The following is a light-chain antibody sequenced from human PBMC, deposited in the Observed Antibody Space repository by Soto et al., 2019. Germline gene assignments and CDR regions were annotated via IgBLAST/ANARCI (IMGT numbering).Light chain of an antibody. CDR1: QSVGNTY. J-gene: IGKJ5*01. V-gene: IGKV3-20*01. Sequence: EIVLTQSPGTLSLSPGERATLSCRASQSVGNTYLAWYQRKPGQAPRLLIYGVSSRATGIPDRFSGSGSGTDFTLIISRLEPEDFAVYFCQQYGSSPITFGQGKRLEIK. CDR2: GVS. CDR3: QQYGSSPIT.